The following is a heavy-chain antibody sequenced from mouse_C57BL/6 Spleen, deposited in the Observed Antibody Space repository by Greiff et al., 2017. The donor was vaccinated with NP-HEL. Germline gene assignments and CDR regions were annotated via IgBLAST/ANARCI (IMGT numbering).Heavy chain of an antibody. CDR1: GFTFSDYY. V-gene: IGHV5-12*01. J-gene: IGHJ1*03. CDR3: ARRPVPDWYFDV. Sequence: EVMLVESGGGLVQPGGSLKLSCAASGFTFSDYYMYWVRQTPEKRLEWVAYISNGGGSTYYPDTVKGRFTISRDNAKNTLYLQMSRLKSEDTAMYYCARRPVPDWYFDVWGTGTTVTVSS. CDR2: ISNGGGST.